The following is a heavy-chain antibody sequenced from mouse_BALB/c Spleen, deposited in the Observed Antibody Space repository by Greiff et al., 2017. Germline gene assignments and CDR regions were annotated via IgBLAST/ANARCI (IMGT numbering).Heavy chain of an antibody. CDR3: GRRYYGNYVDAMDY. D-gene: IGHD2-1*01. J-gene: IGHJ4*01. V-gene: IGHV1S41*01. Sequence: DLVKPGASVKLSCKASGYTFTSYWINWLKQRPGQGLEWIGRIAPGSGSTYYNEMFKGKATLTVDTSSSTAYIQFSSLSSADSAVYCCGRRYYGNYVDAMDYWGQGTSVTVSS. CDR2: IAPGSGST. CDR1: GYTFTSYW.